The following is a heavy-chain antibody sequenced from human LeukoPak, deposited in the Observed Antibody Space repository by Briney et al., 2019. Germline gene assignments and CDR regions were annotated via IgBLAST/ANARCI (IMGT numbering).Heavy chain of an antibody. J-gene: IGHJ4*02. D-gene: IGHD1-26*01. CDR3: ARDGELLNPSFDY. Sequence: GGSLRLSCAASGFTFSSYAMHWVRQAPGKGLEWVAVISYDGSNKYYADSVKGRFTISRDNSKNTLYLQMNSLRAEDTAVYYCARDGELLNPSFDYWGQGTLVTVSS. CDR2: ISYDGSNK. CDR1: GFTFSSYA. V-gene: IGHV3-30*04.